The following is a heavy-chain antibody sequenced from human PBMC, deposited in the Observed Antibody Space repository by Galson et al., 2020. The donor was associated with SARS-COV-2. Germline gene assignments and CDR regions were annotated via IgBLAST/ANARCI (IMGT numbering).Heavy chain of an antibody. D-gene: IGHD5-18*01. V-gene: IGHV3-23*01. CDR3: AKKDSGYSYGSAVC. Sequence: GGSLRLSCAASGFTFSSYGMSWVRQAPGKGLEWVSAISGSGDSTHYVDSVKGRFTISRDNSKKPLYFQMNSLRAGDTAVYYCAKKDSGYSYGSAVCWGQGTLVTVSS. J-gene: IGHJ4*02. CDR1: GFTFSSYG. CDR2: ISGSGDST.